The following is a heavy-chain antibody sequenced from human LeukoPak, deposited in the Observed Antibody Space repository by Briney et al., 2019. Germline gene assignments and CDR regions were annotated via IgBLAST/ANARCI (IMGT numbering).Heavy chain of an antibody. J-gene: IGHJ4*02. CDR3: VSQSYSGSDNYYFHY. V-gene: IGHV3-23*01. D-gene: IGHD1-26*01. CDR2: IYGSGGRT. CDR1: GFMFSTYA. Sequence: GGSLRLSCVTSGFMFSTYARSWVRQAPGKGLEWVSIIYGSGGRTYYADCVKGRSTVSIYNSKNTLYLQMKSPRAEDTAVYYCVSQSYSGSDNYYFHYWGQGTLVAVSS.